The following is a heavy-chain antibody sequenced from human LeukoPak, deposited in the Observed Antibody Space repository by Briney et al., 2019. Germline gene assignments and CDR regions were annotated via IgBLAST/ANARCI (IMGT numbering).Heavy chain of an antibody. D-gene: IGHD3-22*01. J-gene: IGHJ6*02. V-gene: IGHV4-59*08. Sequence: SETLSLTCTVSGGSISSYYWSWIRQPPGKGLEWTGYIYYSGSTNYNPSLKSRVSISVDTSKNQFSLKLSSVTAADTAVYYCARYVYDSSGYNWYGMDVWGQGTTVTVSS. CDR1: GGSISSYY. CDR2: IYYSGST. CDR3: ARYVYDSSGYNWYGMDV.